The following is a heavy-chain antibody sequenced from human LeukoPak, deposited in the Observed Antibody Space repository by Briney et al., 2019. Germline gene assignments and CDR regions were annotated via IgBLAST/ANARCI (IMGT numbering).Heavy chain of an antibody. Sequence: ASVKVSCKASGYTFTGYYMHWVRQAPGQGLEWMGWINPNSGGTNYAQKFQGRVTMTRDTSISTAYMELSRLRSDDTAVYYGARDLPPYYDILTGYYTRWYFDLWGRGTLVTVSS. CDR2: INPNSGGT. V-gene: IGHV1-2*02. CDR3: ARDLPPYYDILTGYYTRWYFDL. CDR1: GYTFTGYY. J-gene: IGHJ2*01. D-gene: IGHD3-9*01.